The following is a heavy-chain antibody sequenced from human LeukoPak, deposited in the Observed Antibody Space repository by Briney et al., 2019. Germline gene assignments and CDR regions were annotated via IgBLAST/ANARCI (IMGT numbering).Heavy chain of an antibody. V-gene: IGHV3-23*01. CDR3: AKVYSAGWYPGYFDY. CDR1: GFAFNSYG. CDR2: ISGSGGST. Sequence: GGSLRLSCAASGFAFNSYGMSWVRQAPGKGLEWVSAISGSGGSTFYADSVKGRFTISRDNSKNTLYLQMNSLRAEDTAVYYCAKVYSAGWYPGYFDYWGQGTLVTVSS. J-gene: IGHJ4*02. D-gene: IGHD6-19*01.